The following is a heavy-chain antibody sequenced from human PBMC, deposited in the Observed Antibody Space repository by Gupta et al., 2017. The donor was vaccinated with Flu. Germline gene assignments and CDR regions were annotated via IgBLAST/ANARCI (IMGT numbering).Heavy chain of an antibody. CDR1: GYTLTGYY. CDR3: ASASGIAAAD. CDR2: INPNSGGT. J-gene: IGHJ4*02. Sequence: QVQLVQSGAEMKKPGASVKVSCKTSGYTLTGYYMHWVRQAPGQGLEWMGWINPNSGGTNYAQKGQGRVTMTRDTSISTAYLELSRLRSDDTAVYYCASASGIAAADWGQGTLVTVSS. V-gene: IGHV1-2*02. D-gene: IGHD6-13*01.